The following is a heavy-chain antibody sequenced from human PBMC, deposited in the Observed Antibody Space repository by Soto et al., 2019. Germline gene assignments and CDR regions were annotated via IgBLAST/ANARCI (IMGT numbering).Heavy chain of an antibody. Sequence: QVQLQESGPGLVKPSETLSLTCTVSGGSVSSGSYYWSWIRQPPGKGLEWIGYIYYSGSTYYNPSLKSRVTISVDTSKNQFSLKLSSVTAADTAVYYCARGGAIVVVPAASYGMDVWGQGTTVTVSS. CDR3: ARGGAIVVVPAASYGMDV. CDR2: IYYSGST. D-gene: IGHD2-2*01. V-gene: IGHV4-61*01. CDR1: GGSVSSGSYY. J-gene: IGHJ6*02.